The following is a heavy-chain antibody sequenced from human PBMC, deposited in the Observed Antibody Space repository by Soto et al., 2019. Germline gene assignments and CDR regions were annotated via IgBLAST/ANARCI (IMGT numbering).Heavy chain of an antibody. CDR3: AHVEEHFDY. V-gene: IGHV2-5*02. Sequence: QITLKESGPTLVKPTQTLTLTCTFSGFSLSTSGVGVGWIRQPPGKALEWLALIYWDDDKRYSPSLKSRITITKDTSKNQVVLTMTNRDPVDTATYYYAHVEEHFDYWGQGTLVTVSS. D-gene: IGHD1-1*01. CDR2: IYWDDDK. J-gene: IGHJ4*02. CDR1: GFSLSTSGVG.